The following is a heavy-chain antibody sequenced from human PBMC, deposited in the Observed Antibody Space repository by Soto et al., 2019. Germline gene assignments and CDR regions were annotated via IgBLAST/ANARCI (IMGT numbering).Heavy chain of an antibody. CDR2: ISYDGSNK. CDR3: ARDIVVVPADLSRYYGMDV. CDR1: GFTFSSYA. V-gene: IGHV3-30-3*01. Sequence: PGGSLRLSCAASGFTFSSYAMHWVRQAPGKGLEWVAVISYDGSNKYYADSVKGRFTISRDNSKNTLYLQMNSLRAEDTAVYYCARDIVVVPADLSRYYGMDVWGQGTTVTVS. J-gene: IGHJ6*02. D-gene: IGHD2-2*01.